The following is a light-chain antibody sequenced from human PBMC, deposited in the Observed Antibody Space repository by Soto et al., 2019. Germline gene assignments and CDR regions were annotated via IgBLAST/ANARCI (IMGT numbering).Light chain of an antibody. CDR2: GSF. J-gene: IGKJ1*01. CDR1: QSVDNN. V-gene: IGKV3-15*01. Sequence: EIVMTQSPVTLSASPGESATLSCRASQSVDNNVAWYQQKPGQAPRLLIVGSFARATGIPARFSGSGSGSEFTLTISGLQSEDFAVYYCQQYDNWPWTFGQGTKVEI. CDR3: QQYDNWPWT.